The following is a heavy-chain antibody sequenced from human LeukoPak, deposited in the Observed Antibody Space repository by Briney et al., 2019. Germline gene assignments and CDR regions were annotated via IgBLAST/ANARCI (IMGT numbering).Heavy chain of an antibody. V-gene: IGHV3-15*01. CDR1: GFTVSSYD. CDR3: TSTLGY. Sequence: GGSLRLSCAASGFTVSSYDMSWVRQAPGKGLEWVGRIQTITDGGTTDYAAPVRGRFTISRDDSKNTLYLQMNSLKTEDTAVYYCTSTLGYWGQGTLVIVSS. CDR2: IQTITDGGTT. J-gene: IGHJ4*02. D-gene: IGHD3-16*01.